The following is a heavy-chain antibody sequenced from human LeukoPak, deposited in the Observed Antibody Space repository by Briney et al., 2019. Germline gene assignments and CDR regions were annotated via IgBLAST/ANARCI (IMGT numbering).Heavy chain of an antibody. D-gene: IGHD3-10*01. J-gene: IGHJ4*02. CDR1: GYSISSDYY. Sequence: SETLSLTCTVSGYSISSDYYWGWIRQPPGKGLEWIGSLFHTGSTSYNPSLKSRVTISVDTSKKQFSLKLNSVTATDTAVYYCARRGGYGSGTIWIYHFDHWGQGALVTVSS. CDR2: LFHTGST. CDR3: ARRGGYGSGTIWIYHFDH. V-gene: IGHV4-38-2*02.